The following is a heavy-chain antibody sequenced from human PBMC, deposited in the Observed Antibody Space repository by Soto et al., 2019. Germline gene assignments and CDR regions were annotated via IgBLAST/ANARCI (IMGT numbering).Heavy chain of an antibody. V-gene: IGHV3-33*01. CDR1: GFTFSSYG. CDR2: IWYDGSNK. Sequence: QVQLVESGGGVVQPGRSLRLSCAASGFTFSSYGMHWVRQAPGKGLEWVAVIWYDGSNKYYADSVKGRFTISRDNSKNTLYLQMNSLRAEDTAVYYCARGGAARGSDYWGQGTLVTVSS. CDR3: ARGGAARGSDY. J-gene: IGHJ4*02. D-gene: IGHD6-6*01.